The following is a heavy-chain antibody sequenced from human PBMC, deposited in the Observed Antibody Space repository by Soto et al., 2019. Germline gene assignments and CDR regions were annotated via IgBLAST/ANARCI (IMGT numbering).Heavy chain of an antibody. V-gene: IGHV3-74*01. D-gene: IGHD1-26*01. J-gene: IGHJ4*02. Sequence: EVQLVESGGGLVQPGGSLRLSCAASGFTFSSYWMHWVRQAPGKGLVWVSRINSDGSSTSYADSVKGRFTISRGNAKNTLYLQMNILRPETMAVYYRAVCEGAWGWGQGNLVTVCS. CDR3: AVCEGAWG. CDR1: GFTFSSYW. CDR2: INSDGSST.